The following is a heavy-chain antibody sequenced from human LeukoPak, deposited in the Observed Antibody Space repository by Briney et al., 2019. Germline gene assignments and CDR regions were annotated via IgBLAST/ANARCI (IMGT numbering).Heavy chain of an antibody. Sequence: ASVKVSCKVSGYTLTELSMHWVRQAPGKGREWMGGFDPEDGETIYAQKFQGRVTMTEDTSTDTAYMELSSLRSEDTAVYYCATAIAVAAPFDYWGQGTLVTVSS. CDR3: ATAIAVAAPFDY. V-gene: IGHV1-24*01. J-gene: IGHJ4*02. D-gene: IGHD6-19*01. CDR1: GYTLTELS. CDR2: FDPEDGET.